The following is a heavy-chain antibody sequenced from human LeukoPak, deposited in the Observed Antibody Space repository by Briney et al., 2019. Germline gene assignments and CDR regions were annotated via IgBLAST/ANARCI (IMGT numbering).Heavy chain of an antibody. CDR3: ARGHDRFDY. CDR2: ISYDGSNK. D-gene: IGHD3-9*01. J-gene: IGHJ4*02. V-gene: IGHV3-30-3*01. Sequence: GGSLRLSCAASGFTFSSYAMHWVRQAPGKGLEWVAVISYDGSNKYYADSVKGRSTISRDNSKNTLYLQMNSLRAEDTAVYYCARGHDRFDYWGQGTLVTVSS. CDR1: GFTFSSYA.